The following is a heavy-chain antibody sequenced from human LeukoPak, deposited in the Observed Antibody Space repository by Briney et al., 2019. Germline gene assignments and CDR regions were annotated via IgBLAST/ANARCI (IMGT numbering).Heavy chain of an antibody. CDR2: IIPIFGTS. Sequence: ASVKVSCKASGGTFSSYAISWVRQAPGQGLEWMGGIIPIFGTSNYAQKFQGRVTITADESTSTAYMELSSLSSEETAVYSCAPYGSGSYGNWFDPWGQGTLVTVSS. J-gene: IGHJ5*02. V-gene: IGHV1-69*13. D-gene: IGHD3-10*01. CDR3: APYGSGSYGNWFDP. CDR1: GGTFSSYA.